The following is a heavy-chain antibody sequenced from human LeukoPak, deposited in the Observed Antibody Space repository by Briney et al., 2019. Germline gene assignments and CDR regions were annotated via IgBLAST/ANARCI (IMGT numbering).Heavy chain of an antibody. V-gene: IGHV1-2*02. D-gene: IGHD6-13*01. CDR3: ASSKWSAGGDYYHYMDV. Sequence: ASVKVSCKASGYSFTGHYIHWVRQAPGQGLEWMGWLNPNSGGTKFAQKFQARVTLTRDTSISTAYMELSSLTSDDTAVYYCASSKWSAGGDYYHYMDVWGKGTTVTVSS. J-gene: IGHJ6*03. CDR2: LNPNSGGT. CDR1: GYSFTGHY.